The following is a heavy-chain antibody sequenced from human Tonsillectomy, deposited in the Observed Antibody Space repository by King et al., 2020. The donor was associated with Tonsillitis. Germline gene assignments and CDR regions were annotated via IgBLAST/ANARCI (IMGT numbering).Heavy chain of an antibody. V-gene: IGHV3-23*04. CDR1: GFTFSSHA. Sequence: QLVQSGGGVVKSGGSLRLSCKASGFTFSSHAMSWVRQAPGKGLEWVSGIVGSDDSTYYADSVEGRFTISRDNSKTALYLQMNSLKADDTAVYYCARCGRNGCPHDAFDIWGQGTMVTVSS. CDR3: ARCGRNGCPHDAFDI. J-gene: IGHJ3*02. D-gene: IGHD5-24*01. CDR2: IVGSDDST.